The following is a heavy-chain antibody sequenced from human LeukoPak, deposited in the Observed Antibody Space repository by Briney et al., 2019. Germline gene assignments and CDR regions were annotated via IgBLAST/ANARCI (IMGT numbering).Heavy chain of an antibody. CDR2: IYYGGST. CDR3: ARDADSNGYYSPLGY. V-gene: IGHV4-59*01. CDR1: GGSISTYY. J-gene: IGHJ4*02. D-gene: IGHD3-22*01. Sequence: PSETLSLTCTVSGGSISTYYWSWIRQPPGKGLEWIGFIYYGGSTNYNPSLRSRVTISVDTSKNQFSLNLYSVTAADTAMYYCARDADSNGYYSPLGYWGQGTLVTVSS.